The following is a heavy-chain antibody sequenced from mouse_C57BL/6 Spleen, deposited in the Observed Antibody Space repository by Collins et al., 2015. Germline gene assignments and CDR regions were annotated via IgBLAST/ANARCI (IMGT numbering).Heavy chain of an antibody. V-gene: IGHV14-4*01. Sequence: EVQLHQSGAELVRPGASVKLSCTASGFNIKDDYIHWVKQRPEQGLEWIGWIDPENGDTEYASLFQGKATITADASSNTVYLQLSSLTSEDTAVYYCAFYYGNPVDYWGQGTSVTVSS. CDR2: IDPENGDT. J-gene: IGHJ4*01. D-gene: IGHD2-1*01. CDR3: AFYYGNPVDY. CDR1: GFNIKDDY.